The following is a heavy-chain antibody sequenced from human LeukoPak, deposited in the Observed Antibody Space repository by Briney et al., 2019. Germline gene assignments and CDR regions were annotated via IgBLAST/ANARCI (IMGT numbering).Heavy chain of an antibody. V-gene: IGHV1-46*01. CDR2: INPSGGCT. CDR1: GYSFISYY. Sequence: ASVKVSCKASGYSFISYYMHWVRQAPGQGLEWMGIINPSGGCTTYAQKFQGRVTMTRDTSTSTVYMDLSGLRFEDTAVYYCARARGGYSYGYHDFWGQGTLVTVSS. CDR3: ARARGGYSYGYHDF. D-gene: IGHD5-18*01. J-gene: IGHJ4*02.